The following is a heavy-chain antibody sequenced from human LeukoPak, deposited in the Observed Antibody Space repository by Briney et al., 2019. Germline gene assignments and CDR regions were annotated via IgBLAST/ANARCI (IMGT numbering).Heavy chain of an antibody. Sequence: SVKVSCKASGGTFSSYAISWVRQAPGQGLEWMGGIIPIFGTANYAQKFQGRVTITADESTSTAYVELSSLRSEDTAVYYCAREVYFDPYYFDYWGQGTLVTVSS. CDR1: GGTFSSYA. D-gene: IGHD3-9*01. J-gene: IGHJ4*02. CDR2: IIPIFGTA. V-gene: IGHV1-69*13. CDR3: AREVYFDPYYFDY.